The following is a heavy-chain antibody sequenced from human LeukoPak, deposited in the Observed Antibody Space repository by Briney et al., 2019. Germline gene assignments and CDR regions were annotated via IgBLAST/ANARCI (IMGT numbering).Heavy chain of an antibody. CDR2: IWYDGSNK. V-gene: IGHV3-33*06. J-gene: IGHJ4*02. CDR1: GFTFSSYG. Sequence: GRSLRLSCAASGFTFSSYGIHWVRQAPGKGLEWVAVIWYDGSNKYYADPVKGRFTISRDNSKNTLYLQMNSLRAEDTAVYYCAKDLLPIVVVPAAIPLWGQGTLVTVSS. CDR3: AKDLLPIVVVPAAIPL. D-gene: IGHD2-2*01.